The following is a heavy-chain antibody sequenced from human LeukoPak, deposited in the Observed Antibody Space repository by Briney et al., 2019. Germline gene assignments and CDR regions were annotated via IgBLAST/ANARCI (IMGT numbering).Heavy chain of an antibody. CDR1: GYTFTGYY. V-gene: IGHV1-2*02. CDR3: ARDADSSGYYYFDY. Sequence: SVKVSCKASGYTFTGYYMHWVRQAPGQGLEWMGWINPNSGGTNYAQKFQGRVTMTRDTSISTAYMELSRLRSDDTAVYYCARDADSSGYYYFDYWGQGTLVTVSS. J-gene: IGHJ4*02. D-gene: IGHD3-22*01. CDR2: INPNSGGT.